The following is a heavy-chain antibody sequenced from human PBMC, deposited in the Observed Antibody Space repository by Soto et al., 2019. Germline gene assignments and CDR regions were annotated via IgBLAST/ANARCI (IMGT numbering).Heavy chain of an antibody. V-gene: IGHV4-59*01. CDR3: ARDPGYSSPYNWFDP. Sequence: SETLSLTCTVSGGSISSYYWSWIRQPPGKGLEWIGYIYYSGSTNYNPSLKSRVTISVDTSKNQFSLKLSSVTAADTAVYYCARDPGYSSPYNWFDPWGQGTLVTVSS. CDR2: IYYSGST. D-gene: IGHD6-13*01. J-gene: IGHJ5*02. CDR1: GGSISSYY.